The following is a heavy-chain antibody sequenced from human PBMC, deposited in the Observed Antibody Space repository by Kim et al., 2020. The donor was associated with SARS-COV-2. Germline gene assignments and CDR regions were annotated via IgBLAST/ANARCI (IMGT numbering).Heavy chain of an antibody. CDR1: GGSFSGYY. CDR2: INHSGST. D-gene: IGHD3-10*01. CDR3: ARGGRYGSGSRTTLYDY. J-gene: IGHJ4*02. Sequence: SETLSLTCAVYGGSFSGYYWSWIRQPPGKGLEWIGEINHSGSTNYNPSLKSRVTISVDTSKNQFSLKLSSVTAADTAVYYCARGGRYGSGSRTTLYDYWGQGTLVTVSS. V-gene: IGHV4-34*01.